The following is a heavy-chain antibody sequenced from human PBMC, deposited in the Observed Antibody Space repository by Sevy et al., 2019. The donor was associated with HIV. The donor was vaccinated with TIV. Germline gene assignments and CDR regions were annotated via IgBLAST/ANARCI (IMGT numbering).Heavy chain of an antibody. D-gene: IGHD1-26*01. CDR2: ISYDGSNK. J-gene: IGHJ4*02. Sequence: GESLKISCAASGFTFSSYAMHWVRQAPGKGLEWVAVISYDGSNKYYADSVKGRFTISRDNSKNTLYLQMNSLRAEDTAVYYCASDLYIVGATPHFDYWGQGTLVTVSS. CDR1: GFTFSSYA. V-gene: IGHV3-30-3*01. CDR3: ASDLYIVGATPHFDY.